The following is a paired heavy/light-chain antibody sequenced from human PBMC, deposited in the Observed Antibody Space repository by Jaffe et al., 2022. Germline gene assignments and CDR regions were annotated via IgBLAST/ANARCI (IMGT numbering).Light chain of an antibody. J-gene: IGKJ2*01. CDR2: DAS. CDR3: QQFNSYPYT. V-gene: IGKV1-13*02. CDR1: QGISSA. Sequence: AIQLTQSPSSLSASVGDRVTITCRASQGISSALAWYQQKPGKAPKLLIYDASSLESGVPSRFSGSGSGTDFTLTISSLQPEDFATYYCQQFNSYPYTFGQGTKLEIK.
Heavy chain of an antibody. CDR3: AKFPGAVAGGFGYYYYYMDV. Sequence: EVQLLESGGGLVQPGGSLRLSCAASGFTFSSYAMSWVRQAPGKGLEWVSAISGSGGSTYYADSVKGRFTISRDNSKNTLYLQMNSLRAEDTAVYYCAKFPGAVAGGFGYYYYYMDVWGKGTTVTVSS. CDR1: GFTFSSYA. J-gene: IGHJ6*03. V-gene: IGHV3-23*01. CDR2: ISGSGGST. D-gene: IGHD6-19*01.